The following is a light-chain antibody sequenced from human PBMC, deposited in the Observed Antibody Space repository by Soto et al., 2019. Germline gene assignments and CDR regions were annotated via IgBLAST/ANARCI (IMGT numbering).Light chain of an antibody. CDR3: QQYGGSSWT. J-gene: IGKJ1*01. V-gene: IGKV3-20*01. Sequence: EIVLTQSPDTLSLSPGERATLSCRASQSISISYIAWYQQQPGQAPRLLIYSTSIRATGIPDRFSGSGSGTDFTITISELEPGDVEVYDCQQYGGSSWTFGQGTKVDIK. CDR1: QSISISY. CDR2: STS.